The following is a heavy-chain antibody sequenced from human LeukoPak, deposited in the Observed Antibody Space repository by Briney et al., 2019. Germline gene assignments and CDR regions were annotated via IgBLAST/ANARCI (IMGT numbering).Heavy chain of an antibody. CDR2: INAGNGNT. J-gene: IGHJ5*02. Sequence: ASVKVSCKASGYTFTSYAMHWVRQAPGQRLEWMGWINAGNGNTKYSQKFQGRVTITRDTSASTAYMELSSLRSEDTAVYYCARDRRVVAATYNWFDLWGQGTLVTVSS. CDR3: ARDRRVVAATYNWFDL. CDR1: GYTFTSYA. V-gene: IGHV1-3*01. D-gene: IGHD2-15*01.